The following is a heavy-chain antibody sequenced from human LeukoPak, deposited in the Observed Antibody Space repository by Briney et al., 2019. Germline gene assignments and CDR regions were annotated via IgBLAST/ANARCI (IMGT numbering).Heavy chain of an antibody. J-gene: IGHJ6*03. D-gene: IGHD1-26*01. Sequence: PGGSLRLSCAASGFTFSSYSMNWVRQAPGKGLEWVSSISSSSSYIYYADSVKGRFTISRDNAKNSLSLQMNSLRAEDTAVYYCAREYGVGQYYYYYMDVWGKGTTVTVSS. CDR2: ISSSSSYI. CDR1: GFTFSSYS. CDR3: AREYGVGQYYYYYMDV. V-gene: IGHV3-21*01.